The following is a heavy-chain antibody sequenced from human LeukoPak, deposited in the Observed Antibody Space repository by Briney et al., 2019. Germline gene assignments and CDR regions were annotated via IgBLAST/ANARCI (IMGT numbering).Heavy chain of an antibody. V-gene: IGHV3-43*02. J-gene: IGHJ5*02. CDR2: ISGDGVNT. D-gene: IGHD6-19*01. CDR3: ARVGYSSGWYGWFDP. Sequence: GGSLRLSCAASGFTFDDYAMHWVRQAPGKGLEWVSLISGDGVNTYYADSVKGRFTISRDNAKNSLFLQMNSLRAEDTAVYYCARVGYSSGWYGWFDPWGQGTLVTVSS. CDR1: GFTFDDYA.